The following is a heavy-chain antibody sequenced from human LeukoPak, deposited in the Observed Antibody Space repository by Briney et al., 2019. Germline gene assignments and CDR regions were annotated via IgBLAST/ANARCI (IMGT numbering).Heavy chain of an antibody. CDR1: GGSITGYY. CDR3: AREEFLHEIDSSGYFVY. Sequence: SETLSLTCTVSGGSITGYYWNWIRQPAGQGLEWLGRVYSSGVGNYNPSLTSRVTMSVDTSKNQFSLKLTSLTAADTAVYYCAREEFLHEIDSSGYFVYWGQGTLVTVSS. D-gene: IGHD3-22*01. CDR2: VYSSGVG. V-gene: IGHV4-4*07. J-gene: IGHJ4*02.